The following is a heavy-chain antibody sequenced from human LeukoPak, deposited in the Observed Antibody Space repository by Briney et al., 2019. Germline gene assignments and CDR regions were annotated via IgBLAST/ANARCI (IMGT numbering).Heavy chain of an antibody. V-gene: IGHV3-30*18. CDR3: AKDAYVGYCSGGSCLMNNY. D-gene: IGHD2-15*01. CDR2: ISYDGSNK. CDR1: GFTFSSYG. J-gene: IGHJ4*02. Sequence: GGSLGLSCAASGFTFSSYGMHWVRQAPGKGLEWVAVISYDGSNKYYADSVKGRFTISRDNSKNTLYLQMNSLRAEDTAVYYCAKDAYVGYCSGGSCLMNNYWGQGTLVTVSS.